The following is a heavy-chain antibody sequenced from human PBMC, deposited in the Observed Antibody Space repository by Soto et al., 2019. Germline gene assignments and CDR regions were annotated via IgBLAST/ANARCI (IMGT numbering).Heavy chain of an antibody. CDR3: AGMGPDDFWSGYSYYAYYDMDV. CDR1: GGSISSSSYY. Sequence: SETLSLTCTVSGGSISSSSYYWGWIRQPPGKGLEWIGSIYYSGSTYYNPSLKSRVTISVDTSKNQFSLKLSSVTAADTAVYYCAGMGPDDFWSGYSYYAYYDMDVWGKGTTVT. CDR2: IYYSGST. J-gene: IGHJ6*03. V-gene: IGHV4-39*01. D-gene: IGHD3-3*01.